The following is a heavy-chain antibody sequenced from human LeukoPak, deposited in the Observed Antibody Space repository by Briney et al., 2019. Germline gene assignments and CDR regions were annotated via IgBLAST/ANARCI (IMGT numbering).Heavy chain of an antibody. J-gene: IGHJ3*01. V-gene: IGHV3-23*01. D-gene: IGHD4-17*01. CDR2: ISNNGGYT. CDR3: AKVYRDNGDYFAFNV. Sequence: GGSLRLSCAVSGFTFSRFCMNWVRQAPGKGLEWVSAISNNGGYTYYADSVQGRFTISRDNSKSTLCLQMNSLRAEDTAVYYCAKVYRDNGDYFAFNVWGQGSMVTVSS. CDR1: GFTFSRFC.